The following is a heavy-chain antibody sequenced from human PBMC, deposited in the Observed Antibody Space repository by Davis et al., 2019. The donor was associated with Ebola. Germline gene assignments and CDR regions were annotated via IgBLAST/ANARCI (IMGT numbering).Heavy chain of an antibody. V-gene: IGHV3-48*01. CDR1: GFTFSSYS. D-gene: IGHD3-22*01. CDR2: ISSSSSTI. Sequence: GGSLRLSCAASGFTFSSYSMNWVRQAPGKGLEWVSYISSSSSTIYYADSVKGRFTISRDNAKNSLYLQMNSLRAEDTAVYYCARGVLYYYDSSGYYNWFDPWGQGTLVTVSS. J-gene: IGHJ5*02. CDR3: ARGVLYYYDSSGYYNWFDP.